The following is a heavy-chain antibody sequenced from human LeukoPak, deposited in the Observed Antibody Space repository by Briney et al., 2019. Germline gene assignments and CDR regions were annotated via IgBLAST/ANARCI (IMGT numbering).Heavy chain of an antibody. J-gene: IGHJ6*02. CDR2: IWYDGSNK. CDR3: DYYYYGMDV. CDR1: GFTFSSYG. V-gene: IGHV3-33*01. Sequence: PGRSLRLSCAASGFTFSSYGMHWVRQAPGKGLEWVAVIWYDGSNKYYADSVKGRFTISRDNSKNTLYLQMNSLRAEDTAVYYCDYYYYGMDVWGQGTTVTVSS.